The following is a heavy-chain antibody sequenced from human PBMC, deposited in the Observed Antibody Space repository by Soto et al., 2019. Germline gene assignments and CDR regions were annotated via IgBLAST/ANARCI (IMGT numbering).Heavy chain of an antibody. V-gene: IGHV4-34*01. J-gene: IGHJ4*02. CDR1: GGSFIVYY. CDR2: INHSGST. D-gene: IGHD4-17*01. Sequence: SEPLSLTCSVYGGSFIVYYWSWIRQPPGKGLEWIGEINHSGSTNYNPSLKSRVTISVDTSKNQFSLKLSSVTAADTAVYYCARGLRWVYYFDYWGQGNLVTVSS. CDR3: ARGLRWVYYFDY.